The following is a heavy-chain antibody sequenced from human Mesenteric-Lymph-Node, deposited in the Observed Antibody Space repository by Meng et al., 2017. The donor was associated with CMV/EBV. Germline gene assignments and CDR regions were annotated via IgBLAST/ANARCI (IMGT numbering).Heavy chain of an antibody. CDR1: GFTFSRYG. D-gene: IGHD6-19*01. J-gene: IGHJ3*02. V-gene: IGHV3-30*02. CDR2: IRYDDSDK. Sequence: GESLKISCAASGFTFSRYGMHWVRQAPGEGLEWVAFIRYDDSDKYYVDSVKGRFIISRDNSKNTLYLQMNSLRAEDTAIYYCAKDQAHTSGWSLDAFDIWGQGTMVTVSS. CDR3: AKDQAHTSGWSLDAFDI.